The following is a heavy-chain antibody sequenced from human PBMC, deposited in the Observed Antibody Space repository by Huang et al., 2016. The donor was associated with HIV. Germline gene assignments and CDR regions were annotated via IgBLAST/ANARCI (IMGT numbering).Heavy chain of an antibody. J-gene: IGHJ3*02. Sequence: VQLVQSGAEVQRPGTSVQISCKASGGSVNSLGFNWVRQAPGQGLEYMGGIVPVVSVANYAEKFRGRLTISADKSTSTVFMELRGLTSEDTAVFFCAREGQTWYGKPIAAFEIWGQGTTVIVSP. D-gene: IGHD6-13*01. CDR3: AREGQTWYGKPIAAFEI. V-gene: IGHV1-69*10. CDR1: GGSVNSLG. CDR2: IVPVVSVA.